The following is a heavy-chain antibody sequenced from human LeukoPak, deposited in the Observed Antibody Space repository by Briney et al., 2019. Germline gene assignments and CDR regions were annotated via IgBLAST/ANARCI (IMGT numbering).Heavy chain of an antibody. CDR1: GYTFTGNF. D-gene: IGHD6-6*01. Sequence: SVKVSCKASGYTFTGNFIHWVRRAPGQGLEWVGWINPNGSGTNYAQKFQGRVTMTRDTSISTAYMDLSSLTSEDTAIYYCARGHSSLRLYYFDYWGQGTLVTVSS. J-gene: IGHJ4*02. CDR2: INPNGSGT. CDR3: ARGHSSLRLYYFDY. V-gene: IGHV1-2*02.